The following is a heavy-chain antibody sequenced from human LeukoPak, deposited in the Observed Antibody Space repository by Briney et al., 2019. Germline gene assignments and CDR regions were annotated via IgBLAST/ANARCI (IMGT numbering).Heavy chain of an antibody. J-gene: IGHJ4*02. CDR2: ISGSGSNT. Sequence: GGSLRLSCVASGFTFNNYAMSWVRQAPGKGLEWVSTISGSGSNTYYADSVKGRFTISRDTSKKTLYLQMNSLRADDTAVYHCASETSGWYSDYWGQGALVTVSS. CDR1: GFTFNNYA. D-gene: IGHD6-19*01. V-gene: IGHV3-23*01. CDR3: ASETSGWYSDY.